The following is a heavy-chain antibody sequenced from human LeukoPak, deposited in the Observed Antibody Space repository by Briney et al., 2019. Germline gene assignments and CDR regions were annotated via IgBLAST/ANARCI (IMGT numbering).Heavy chain of an antibody. CDR3: ARFAGYYDSSGYTYYFDY. Sequence: ASVKVSCTASGYTFTGYYMHWVRQAPGQGLEWMGWINPNSGGTNYAQKFQGRVTMTRDTSISTAYMELSGLRSDDTAVYYCARFAGYYDSSGYTYYFDYWGQGTLVTVSS. V-gene: IGHV1-2*02. D-gene: IGHD3-22*01. J-gene: IGHJ4*02. CDR1: GYTFTGYY. CDR2: INPNSGGT.